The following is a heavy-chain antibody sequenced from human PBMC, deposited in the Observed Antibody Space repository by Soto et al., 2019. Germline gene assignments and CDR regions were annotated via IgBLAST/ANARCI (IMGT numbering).Heavy chain of an antibody. CDR2: IIPIFGTA. CDR1: GGTFSSYA. V-gene: IGHV1-69*06. CDR3: ARGLVASRNYYYYGMDV. Sequence: SVKVSCKASGGTFSSYAISWVRQAPGQGLEWMGGIIPIFGTANYAQKFQGRVTITADKSTSTAYMELSSLRSEDTAVYYCARGLVASRNYYYYGMDVWGQGTTVTVSS. J-gene: IGHJ6*02. D-gene: IGHD5-12*01.